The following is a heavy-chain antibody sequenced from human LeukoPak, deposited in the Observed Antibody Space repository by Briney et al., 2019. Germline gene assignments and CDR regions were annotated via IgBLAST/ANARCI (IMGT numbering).Heavy chain of an antibody. CDR1: GFIFSTFA. Sequence: PGGSLRLSCAASGFIFSTFAMIWVRQPPRKGLEWVSSIFPSGGEIHYADSVRGRFTISRDNSKSTLSLQMNSLRAEDTAIYYCATYRQVLLPFESWGQGTLVTVSS. D-gene: IGHD5-18*01. V-gene: IGHV3-23*01. CDR2: IFPSGGEI. J-gene: IGHJ4*02. CDR3: ATYRQVLLPFES.